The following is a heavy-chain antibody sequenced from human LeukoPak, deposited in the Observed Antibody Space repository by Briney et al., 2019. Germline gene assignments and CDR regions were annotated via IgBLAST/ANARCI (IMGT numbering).Heavy chain of an antibody. V-gene: IGHV4-59*01. CDR1: GGSFSGYY. J-gene: IGHJ4*02. D-gene: IGHD6-13*01. CDR3: ARQQLRGYFDY. Sequence: SETLSLTCAVYGGSFSGYYWSWIRQPPGKGLEWIGYIYYSGSTNYNPSLKSRVTISVDTSKNQFSLKLSSVTAADTAVYYCARQQLRGYFDYWGQGTLVTVSS. CDR2: IYYSGST.